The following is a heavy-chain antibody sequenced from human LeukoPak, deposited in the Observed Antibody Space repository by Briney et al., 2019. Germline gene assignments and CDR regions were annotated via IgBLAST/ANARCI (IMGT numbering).Heavy chain of an antibody. CDR3: AKDHLVVVPAASYMDV. CDR2: IRYDGSNK. CDR1: GFTFSSYG. J-gene: IGHJ6*03. V-gene: IGHV3-30*02. Sequence: AGGSLRLSCAASGFTFSSYGMHWVRQAPGKGLEWVAFIRYDGSNKYYADSVKGRFTISRDNSKNTLYLQMNSLRAEDTAVYYCAKDHLVVVPAASYMDVWGKGTTVTVSS. D-gene: IGHD2-2*01.